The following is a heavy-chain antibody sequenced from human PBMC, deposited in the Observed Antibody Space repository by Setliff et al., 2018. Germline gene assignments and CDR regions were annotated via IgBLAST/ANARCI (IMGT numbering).Heavy chain of an antibody. CDR2: ISSSGSTI. CDR3: ARDSVLRYFDWLLYTPDAFDI. V-gene: IGHV3-11*04. J-gene: IGHJ3*02. CDR1: GFTFSDYY. Sequence: GGSLRLSCAASGFTFSDYYMSWIRQAPGKGLEWVSYISSSGSTIYYADSVKGRFTISRDNAKNSLYLQMSSLRAEDTAVYYCARDSVLRYFDWLLYTPDAFDIWGQGTMVTVSS. D-gene: IGHD3-9*01.